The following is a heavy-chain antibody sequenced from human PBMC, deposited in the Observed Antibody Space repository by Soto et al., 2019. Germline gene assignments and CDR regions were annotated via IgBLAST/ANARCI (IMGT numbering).Heavy chain of an antibody. V-gene: IGHV4-59*01. CDR1: SGSISSYY. Sequence: QVQLQVPGPRLVKPSETLSLTFTVASGSISSYYWSWVRQSPVKGLEWIGHIYYTGTTNYNPSLTSSVSISIDTSENQFSLTLCSVFASDTAVYYCARITFYYYVLQTYLFYFDFWDQGTLVTVSS. J-gene: IGHJ4*02. CDR2: IYYTGTT. CDR3: ARITFYYYVLQTYLFYFDF. D-gene: IGHD3-10*02.